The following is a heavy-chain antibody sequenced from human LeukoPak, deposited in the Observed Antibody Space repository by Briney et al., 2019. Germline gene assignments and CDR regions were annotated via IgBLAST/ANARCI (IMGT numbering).Heavy chain of an antibody. Sequence: GGSLRLSCAASGRTFSTYTMSWVRQSPGKGLEWVSSISAGGDSSDSSSYADSVRGRFTISRDNSRNTLYLQMNSLSPDDTAISYCAKRLASYIDWHHWYFDVWGQGTLVTVSS. CDR1: GRTFSTYT. CDR2: ISAGGDSS. CDR3: AKRLASYIDWHHWYFDV. J-gene: IGHJ4*02. V-gene: IGHV3-23*01. D-gene: IGHD3-9*01.